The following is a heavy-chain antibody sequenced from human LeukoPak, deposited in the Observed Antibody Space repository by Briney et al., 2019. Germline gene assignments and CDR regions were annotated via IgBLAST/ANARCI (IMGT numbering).Heavy chain of an antibody. V-gene: IGHV1-46*01. D-gene: IGHD1-26*01. J-gene: IGHJ3*02. CDR1: GYTFTSYY. CDR2: INPSGGST. Sequence: ASVKVSCKACGYTFTSYYIHWVRQAPGQGLGWMGIINPSGGSTSYAQKFQGRVTMTRDTSTSTVYMELSSLRSEDTAVYYCARDAGPHDSGSYYDAFDIWGQGTMVTVSS. CDR3: ARDAGPHDSGSYYDAFDI.